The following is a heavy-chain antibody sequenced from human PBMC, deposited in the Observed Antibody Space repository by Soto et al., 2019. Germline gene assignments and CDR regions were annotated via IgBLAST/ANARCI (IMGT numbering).Heavy chain of an antibody. CDR3: ARVIPVAVYFDY. J-gene: IGHJ4*02. Sequence: ASVKVSCKASGYTFTSYDMHGLRQAPGQRLEWMGWINTGNGNTKYSQKLQGRLTITRDTSAGTAYMELSSLRSEDTAVYYCARVIPVAVYFDYWGQGTLVTVSS. V-gene: IGHV1-3*04. D-gene: IGHD6-19*01. CDR2: INTGNGNT. CDR1: GYTFTSYD.